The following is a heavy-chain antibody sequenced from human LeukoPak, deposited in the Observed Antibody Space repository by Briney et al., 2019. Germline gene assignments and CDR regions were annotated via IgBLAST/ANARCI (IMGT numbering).Heavy chain of an antibody. D-gene: IGHD3-16*02. Sequence: GGSLRLSCAASGFTFSTYAIHWVRQAPGKGLEWVAVIWFDGSEQYYADSVKGRFIISRDNSKGTSNLQLNSLRAEGTAVYYCAREGDSRWGELSPWGQGTLVTVSS. J-gene: IGHJ1*01. V-gene: IGHV3-33*01. CDR2: IWFDGSEQ. CDR1: GFTFSTYA. CDR3: AREGDSRWGELSP.